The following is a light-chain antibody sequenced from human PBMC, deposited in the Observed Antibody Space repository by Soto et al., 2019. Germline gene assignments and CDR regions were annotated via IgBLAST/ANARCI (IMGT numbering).Light chain of an antibody. CDR3: QQYGASPWT. Sequence: EVALTQSPGTLSFSPGERATLSCRASQSVSSSHLAWYQQKRGQAPRLLIYDTSTRATGIPDRFSGSGSGTDFTLTISRLEPADFAVYHCQQYGASPWTVGEGTKVEVK. V-gene: IGKV3-20*01. CDR2: DTS. J-gene: IGKJ1*01. CDR1: QSVSSSH.